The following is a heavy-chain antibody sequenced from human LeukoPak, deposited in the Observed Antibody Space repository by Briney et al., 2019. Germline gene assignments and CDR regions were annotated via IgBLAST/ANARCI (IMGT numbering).Heavy chain of an antibody. CDR3: ARHGSYDILTGYYTLDY. CDR2: IYHSGST. CDR1: GYSISSGYY. Sequence: PSETLSLTCAVSGYSISSGYYWGWIRQPPGKGLGWIGSIYHSGSTYYNPSLKSRVTISVDTSKNQFSLKLSSVTAADTAVYYCARHGSYDILTGYYTLDYWGQGTLVTVSS. D-gene: IGHD3-9*01. J-gene: IGHJ4*02. V-gene: IGHV4-38-2*01.